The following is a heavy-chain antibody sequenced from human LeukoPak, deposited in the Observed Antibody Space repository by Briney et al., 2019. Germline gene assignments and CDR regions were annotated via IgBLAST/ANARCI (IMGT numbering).Heavy chain of an antibody. V-gene: IGHV4-59*12. CDR2: IHYSGST. D-gene: IGHD6-13*01. J-gene: IGHJ4*02. Sequence: SETLSLTCTVSGGSISNYYWSWIRQPPGKGLEWIGYIHYSGSTNYNPSLKSRVTISVDTSKNQFSLKLSSVTAADTAVYYCARPSIAAAGRYYFDYWGQGILVTVSS. CDR1: GGSISNYY. CDR3: ARPSIAAAGRYYFDY.